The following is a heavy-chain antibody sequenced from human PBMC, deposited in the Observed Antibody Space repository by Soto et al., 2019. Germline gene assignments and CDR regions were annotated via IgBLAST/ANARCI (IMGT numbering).Heavy chain of an antibody. J-gene: IGHJ4*02. CDR1: GGSISSYY. Sequence: SETLSLTCTVSGGSISSYYWSWIRQPPGKGLEWIGYIYYSGSTNYNPSLKSRVTISVDTSKNQFSLKLSSVTAADTAVYYCARDFPGTTGTTPYFDYWGQGTLVTVSS. D-gene: IGHD1-1*01. CDR3: ARDFPGTTGTTPYFDY. V-gene: IGHV4-59*01. CDR2: IYYSGST.